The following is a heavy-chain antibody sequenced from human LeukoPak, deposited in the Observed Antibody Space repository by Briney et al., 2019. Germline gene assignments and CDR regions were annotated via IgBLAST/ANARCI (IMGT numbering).Heavy chain of an antibody. Sequence: ASVTVSCKASGYTFTDYFMQWVRHAPGQGLEWMGWINPNSGGTSYAQKFQGRVTMTRDTSISTVYMELSRLRSDGTAVYYCARDYELGTAGTAYEYFDYWGQGTLVTVSS. D-gene: IGHD1-1*01. CDR3: ARDYELGTAGTAYEYFDY. J-gene: IGHJ4*02. CDR1: GYTFTDYF. CDR2: INPNSGGT. V-gene: IGHV1-2*02.